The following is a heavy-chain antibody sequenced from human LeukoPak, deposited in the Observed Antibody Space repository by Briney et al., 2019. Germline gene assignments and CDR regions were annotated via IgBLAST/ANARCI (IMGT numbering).Heavy chain of an antibody. CDR2: INPNSGGT. Sequence: GASVKVSCKASGYTFTGYYMHWVRQAPGQGLEWMGWINPNSGGTSYAQKFQGRVTMTRDTSISTAYMELSRLRSDDTAVYYCARGGPDWGDAFDIWGQGIMVTVSS. D-gene: IGHD3-16*01. CDR1: GYTFTGYY. CDR3: ARGGPDWGDAFDI. V-gene: IGHV1-2*02. J-gene: IGHJ3*02.